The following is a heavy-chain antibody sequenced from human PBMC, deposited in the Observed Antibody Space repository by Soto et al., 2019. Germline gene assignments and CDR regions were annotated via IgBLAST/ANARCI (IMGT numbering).Heavy chain of an antibody. Sequence: SETLSLTCTVSGGSISSGDYYWSWIRQPPGKGLEWIGYIYYSGSTYYNPSLKSRVTISVDTSKNQFSLKLSSVTAADTAVYYCAREDFDSSSTTYYYGMDVWGQGTTVTVSS. CDR3: AREDFDSSSTTYYYGMDV. CDR1: GGSISSGDYY. D-gene: IGHD6-6*01. V-gene: IGHV4-30-4*01. CDR2: IYYSGST. J-gene: IGHJ6*02.